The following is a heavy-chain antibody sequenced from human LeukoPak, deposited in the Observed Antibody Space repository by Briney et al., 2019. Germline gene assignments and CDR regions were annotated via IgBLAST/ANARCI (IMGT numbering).Heavy chain of an antibody. J-gene: IGHJ4*02. CDR3: ARGGVVVISATRGPFDY. D-gene: IGHD2-15*01. CDR1: GFTFSSYS. CDR2: ISHDGSNK. V-gene: IGHV3-30-3*01. Sequence: SGGSLRLSCAASGFTFSSYSMHWVRQAPGKGLEWMAVISHDGSNKFYADSVKGRFTISRDNSKNTLYLQMNSLRAEDTAVYYCARGGVVVISATRGPFDYWGQGTLVTVSS.